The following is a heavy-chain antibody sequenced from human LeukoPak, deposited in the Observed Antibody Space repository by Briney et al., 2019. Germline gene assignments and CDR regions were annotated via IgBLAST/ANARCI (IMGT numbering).Heavy chain of an antibody. CDR2: ISSSSSYI. J-gene: IGHJ6*03. CDR1: GFTFSSYS. Sequence: GGSLRLSCAASGFTFSSYSMNWVRQAPGKGLEWVSSISSSSSYIYYADSVKGRFTISRDNAKNSLYLQMNSLRAEDTAVYYCARRGSSGWPYYYYYYMDVWGKGTTVTISS. D-gene: IGHD6-19*01. V-gene: IGHV3-21*04. CDR3: ARRGSSGWPYYYYYYMDV.